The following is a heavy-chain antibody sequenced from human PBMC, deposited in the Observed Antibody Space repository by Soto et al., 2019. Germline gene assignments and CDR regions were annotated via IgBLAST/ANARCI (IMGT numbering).Heavy chain of an antibody. CDR1: GFTFSSYS. CDR3: ARELVGSRDLDY. CDR2: ISSSSSYI. Sequence: EVQLVESGGGLVKPGGSLRLSCAASGFTFSSYSMNWVRQAPGKGLEWVSSISSSSSYIYYADSVKGRFTISRDNAKNSLYLQMNSLRAEDTAVYYCARELVGSRDLDYWGQGTLVTVSS. J-gene: IGHJ4*02. D-gene: IGHD6-13*01. V-gene: IGHV3-21*01.